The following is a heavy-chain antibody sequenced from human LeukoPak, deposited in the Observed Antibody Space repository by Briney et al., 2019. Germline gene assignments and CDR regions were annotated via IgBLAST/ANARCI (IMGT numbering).Heavy chain of an antibody. Sequence: ASVKVSCKASGYTFTGYYMHWVRQAPAQGLEWMGWINPNSGGTNYAQKFQGRVTMTRDTSISTAYMELSRLRSDDTAVYYCAREISGANNCGGDCYALVYWGQGTLVTVSS. J-gene: IGHJ4*02. D-gene: IGHD2-21*01. CDR3: AREISGANNCGGDCYALVY. CDR2: INPNSGGT. V-gene: IGHV1-2*02. CDR1: GYTFTGYY.